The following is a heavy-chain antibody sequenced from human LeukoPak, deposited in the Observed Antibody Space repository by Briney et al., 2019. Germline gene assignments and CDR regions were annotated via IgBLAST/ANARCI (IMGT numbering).Heavy chain of an antibody. Sequence: ASVKVSCKASGYTFTSYGISWVRQAPGQGLEWMGWISAYNGNTNYAQKLQGRVTMTTDTSTSTAYMELRSLRSDDTAVYYCARGSCSGGSCYKGMYYFDYWGQGTLVTVSS. CDR3: ARGSCSGGSCYKGMYYFDY. V-gene: IGHV1-18*01. CDR2: ISAYNGNT. CDR1: GYTFTSYG. J-gene: IGHJ4*02. D-gene: IGHD2-15*01.